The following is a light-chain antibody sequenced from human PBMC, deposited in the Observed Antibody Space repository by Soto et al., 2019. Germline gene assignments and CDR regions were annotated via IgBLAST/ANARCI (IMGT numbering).Light chain of an antibody. V-gene: IGLV2-14*01. J-gene: IGLJ3*02. CDR2: EVT. CDR3: SSYTNTAPRAV. CDR1: RNDIGLYNY. Sequence: QSVLTQPASVSGSPGQSITISCAGTRNDIGLYNYVSWYHQPPGEAPKLLIYEVTNRPSGISHRFSGSKAGNTASLTISGLQGEDEGDYYCSSYTNTAPRAVFGGGTQLTVL.